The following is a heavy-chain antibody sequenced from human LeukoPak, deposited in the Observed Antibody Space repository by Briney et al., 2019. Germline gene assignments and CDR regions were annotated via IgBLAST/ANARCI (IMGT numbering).Heavy chain of an antibody. CDR3: GVAYYYHYMDV. CDR1: GGSFSGYY. V-gene: IGHV4-34*01. CDR2: INHSGST. D-gene: IGHD3-3*01. Sequence: SETLSLTCAVYGGSFSGYYWSWIRQPPGKGLEWIGEINHSGSTNYNPSLKSRVTISVDTSKNQFSLKLSSVTAADTAVYYCGVAYYYHYMDVWGKGTTVTVSS. J-gene: IGHJ6*03.